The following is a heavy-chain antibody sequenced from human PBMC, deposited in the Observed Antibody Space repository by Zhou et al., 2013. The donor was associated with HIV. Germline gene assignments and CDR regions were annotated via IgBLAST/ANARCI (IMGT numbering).Heavy chain of an antibody. D-gene: IGHD3-10*01. CDR3: ARARYYYGSGSYYPFDY. CDR1: GYTFSDYY. Sequence: QVHLVQSGVEVKKPGASVKVSCKASGYTFSDYYMHWVRQAPGQGPEWMGWINPNSGGTKYAQKFQGRVTMTRDTSISTAYMELSRLRSDDTAVYYCARARYYYGSGSYYPFDYWGQGTLVTVSS. CDR2: INPNSGGT. J-gene: IGHJ4*02. V-gene: IGHV1-2*02.